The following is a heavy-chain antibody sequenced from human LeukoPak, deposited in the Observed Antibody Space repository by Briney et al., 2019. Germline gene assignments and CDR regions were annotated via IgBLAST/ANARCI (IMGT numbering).Heavy chain of an antibody. CDR3: ASVCSGTSCHFDY. CDR1: GLTFRTYA. Sequence: PGGSLRLSCAASGLTFRTYAMSWVRQSPGKGPEWVSAISGSGSSIHYADSVKGRFTISRDNSKNTLYLQMNSLRAEDTAVYYCASVCSGTSCHFDYWGQGTLVTVSS. J-gene: IGHJ4*02. CDR2: ISGSGSSI. V-gene: IGHV3-23*01. D-gene: IGHD2-2*01.